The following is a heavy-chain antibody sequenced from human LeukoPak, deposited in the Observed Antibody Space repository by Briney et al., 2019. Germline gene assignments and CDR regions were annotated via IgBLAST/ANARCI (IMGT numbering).Heavy chain of an antibody. V-gene: IGHV4-39*07. CDR3: ARVRRGAVDY. CDR1: GGSILSSSYY. D-gene: IGHD3-10*01. Sequence: SETLSLTCTVSGGSILSSSYYWGWIRQPPGKGLEWIGSIYYSGNTFYNPSLKSRVTISVETSKNQFSLKLSSVTAADTAVYYCARVRRGAVDYWGQGTLVTVSS. CDR2: IYYSGNT. J-gene: IGHJ4*02.